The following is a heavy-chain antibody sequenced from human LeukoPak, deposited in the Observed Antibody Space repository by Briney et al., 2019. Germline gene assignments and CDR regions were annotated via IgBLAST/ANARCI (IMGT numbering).Heavy chain of an antibody. J-gene: IGHJ4*02. V-gene: IGHV1-69*06. Sequence: SSVKVSCKASGGTFSSYAISWVRQAPGQGLEWMGGIIPIFGTENYAQKFQGRVTITADKSTSTAYMELSSLRSEDTAVYYCASLPSSIAALVSFDYWGQGTLVTVSS. D-gene: IGHD6-6*01. CDR2: IIPIFGTE. CDR3: ASLPSSIAALVSFDY. CDR1: GGTFSSYA.